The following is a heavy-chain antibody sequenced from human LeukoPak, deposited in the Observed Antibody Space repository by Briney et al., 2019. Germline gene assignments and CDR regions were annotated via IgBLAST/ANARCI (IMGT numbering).Heavy chain of an antibody. D-gene: IGHD3-22*01. CDR3: AREGSSGYYLYYYYMDV. Sequence: PSETLSLTCTVSGGSISSGDYYWSWIRQPIGKGLEWIGYIYYSGSTYYNPSLKSRVTISVDTSKNQFSLKLSSVTAADTAVYYCAREGSSGYYLYYYYMDVWGKGTTVTVSS. CDR2: IYYSGST. CDR1: GGSISSGDYY. J-gene: IGHJ6*03. V-gene: IGHV4-30-4*08.